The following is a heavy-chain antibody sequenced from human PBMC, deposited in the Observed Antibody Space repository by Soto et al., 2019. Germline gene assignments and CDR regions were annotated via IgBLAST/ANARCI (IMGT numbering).Heavy chain of an antibody. Sequence: GGSLRLSCAASGFDASVNFMTWVRQAPGRGLEWVSTINNAGSTFYADSVKGRFAISGDNSKNTLYLQMNSLKTEDTAVYYCYLRYFDWYPDYWGQGTLVTVSS. V-gene: IGHV3-66*01. D-gene: IGHD3-9*01. J-gene: IGHJ4*02. CDR2: INNAGST. CDR3: YLRYFDWYPDY. CDR1: GFDASVNF.